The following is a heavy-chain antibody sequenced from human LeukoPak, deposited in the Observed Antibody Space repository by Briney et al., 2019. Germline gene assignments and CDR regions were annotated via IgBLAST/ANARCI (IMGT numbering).Heavy chain of an antibody. V-gene: IGHV1-18*01. CDR3: ARVIGDIVVVPAPTNWLDP. Sequence: ASVKVSCKASGYTFTSYGISWVRQAPGQGLEGMGWISAYNGNTNYAQKLQGRVTMTTDTSTSTAYMELRSLRSDDTAVYYCARVIGDIVVVPAPTNWLDPWGQGTLVTVSS. CDR1: GYTFTSYG. J-gene: IGHJ5*02. D-gene: IGHD2-2*01. CDR2: ISAYNGNT.